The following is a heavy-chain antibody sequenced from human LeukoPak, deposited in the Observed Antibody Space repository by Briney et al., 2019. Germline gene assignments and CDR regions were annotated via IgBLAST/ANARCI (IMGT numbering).Heavy chain of an antibody. CDR2: ISGSGSST. V-gene: IGHV3-23*01. CDR1: GFTFSSYA. Sequence: GGSLRLSCAASGFTFSSYAMSWVRQAPGKGLEWVSAISGSGSSTYYADSVKGRFTMSRDNSKNTLSLQMNSLRAEDTAVYFCAKDQGSGWLDYWGQGTLVTVSS. J-gene: IGHJ4*02. CDR3: AKDQGSGWLDY. D-gene: IGHD6-19*01.